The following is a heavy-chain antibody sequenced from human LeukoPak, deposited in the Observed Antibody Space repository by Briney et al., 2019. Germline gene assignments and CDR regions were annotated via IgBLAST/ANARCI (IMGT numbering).Heavy chain of an antibody. Sequence: PGGSLRLSCAASVVTFTIYWMHWVRQDPGKGLVWGSRINGDGSSITYADSVKGRFTISRDNAKNTLYMQINSLRAEDTAVYYCTRDSVGTNVTPPFDYWGQGTLVTVSS. CDR2: INGDGSSI. CDR1: VVTFTIYW. D-gene: IGHD1-26*01. CDR3: TRDSVGTNVTPPFDY. J-gene: IGHJ4*02. V-gene: IGHV3-74*01.